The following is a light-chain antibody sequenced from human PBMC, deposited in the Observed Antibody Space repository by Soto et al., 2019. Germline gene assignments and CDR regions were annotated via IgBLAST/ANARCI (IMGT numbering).Light chain of an antibody. Sequence: DIELTQSPSTLSASLGDRVTITCRSSEPISLCLAWYQQKPGKAPKLLMYKASTLGSGVPSRFSGSGSGTEFTLSISGLQPDDFATYYCQQYDNDAWSFGQGTKV. CDR3: QQYDNDAWS. CDR2: KAS. J-gene: IGKJ1*01. CDR1: EPISLC. V-gene: IGKV1-5*03.